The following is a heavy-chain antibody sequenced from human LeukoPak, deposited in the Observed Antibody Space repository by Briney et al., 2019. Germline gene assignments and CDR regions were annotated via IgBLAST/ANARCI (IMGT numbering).Heavy chain of an antibody. V-gene: IGHV1-18*01. Sequence: GASVKVSCKASGYTFTSYGISWVRQVPRQGLEWMGWISAYNGNTNYAQKLQGRVTMTTDTSTSTAYMELRSLRSDDTAVYYCARVRNCGGDCYPGDYWGQGTLVTVSS. CDR3: ARVRNCGGDCYPGDY. D-gene: IGHD2-21*02. CDR1: GYTFTSYG. J-gene: IGHJ4*02. CDR2: ISAYNGNT.